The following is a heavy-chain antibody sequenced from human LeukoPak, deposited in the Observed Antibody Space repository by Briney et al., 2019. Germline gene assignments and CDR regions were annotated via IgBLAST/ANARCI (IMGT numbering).Heavy chain of an antibody. D-gene: IGHD3-16*02. CDR1: GYTFTNYA. Sequence: ASVKVSCKTSGYTFTNYAMNWVRQAPGQGLEWMGWIHPSTGNPTYAQGFTGRFVFSLDTSVSTTYLQISSLKAEDTAVYYRARAFQSLGGLSLPDYWGQGTLVTVSS. J-gene: IGHJ4*02. V-gene: IGHV7-4-1*02. CDR3: ARAFQSLGGLSLPDY. CDR2: IHPSTGNP.